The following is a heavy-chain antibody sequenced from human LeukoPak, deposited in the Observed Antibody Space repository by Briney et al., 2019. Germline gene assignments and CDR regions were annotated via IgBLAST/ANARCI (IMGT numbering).Heavy chain of an antibody. V-gene: IGHV3-23*01. CDR1: GFTFSSYA. Sequence: PGGSLRLSCAASGFTFSSYAMSWVRQAPGKGLEWVSAISASGYSTYYADSVKGRFTISRDNSKNTLYLQMNSLRAEDTAVYYCSTGIAARGRAFDYWGQGTLVTVSS. CDR2: ISASGYST. CDR3: STGIAARGRAFDY. D-gene: IGHD6-6*01. J-gene: IGHJ4*02.